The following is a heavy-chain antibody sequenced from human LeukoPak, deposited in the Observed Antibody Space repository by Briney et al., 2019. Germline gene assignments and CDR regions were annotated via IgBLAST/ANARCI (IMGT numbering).Heavy chain of an antibody. D-gene: IGHD3-22*01. J-gene: IGHJ2*01. CDR1: GGSISSGDYY. CDR3: ARVRRDYDSSGYFRYWYFDL. CDR2: IYYSGST. Sequence: SETLSLTRTVSGGSISSGDYYWSWIRQPPGTGLEWIGYIYYSGSTYYNPSLKSRVTISVDTSKNQFSLKLSSVTAADTAVYYCARVRRDYDSSGYFRYWYFDLWGRGTLVTVSS. V-gene: IGHV4-30-4*01.